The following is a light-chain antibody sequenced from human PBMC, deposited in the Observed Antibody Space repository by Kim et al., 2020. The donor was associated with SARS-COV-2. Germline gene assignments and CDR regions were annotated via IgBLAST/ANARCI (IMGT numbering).Light chain of an antibody. V-gene: IGKV3-20*01. CDR1: QSVSSSY. J-gene: IGKJ1*01. Sequence: SPVERATLSCRASQSVSSSYLAWYQQKPGQAPRLLIYGASSRATGIPDRFSGGGSGTDFILTISRLEPEDFAVYYCQQYGSSRWTFGQGTKVDIK. CDR2: GAS. CDR3: QQYGSSRWT.